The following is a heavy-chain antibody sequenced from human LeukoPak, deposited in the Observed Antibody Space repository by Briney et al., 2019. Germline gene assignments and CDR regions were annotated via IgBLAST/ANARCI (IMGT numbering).Heavy chain of an antibody. CDR2: ISAYNDNT. CDR3: AREEREYDSSGYLYYFDY. Sequence: ASVKVSCKASGYTFTSYGISWVRQAPGQGLEWMGWISAYNDNTNYAQKLQGRVTMTTDTSTSTAYMELRSLRSDDTAVYYCAREEREYDSSGYLYYFDYWGQGTLVTVSS. CDR1: GYTFTSYG. V-gene: IGHV1-18*01. D-gene: IGHD3-22*01. J-gene: IGHJ4*02.